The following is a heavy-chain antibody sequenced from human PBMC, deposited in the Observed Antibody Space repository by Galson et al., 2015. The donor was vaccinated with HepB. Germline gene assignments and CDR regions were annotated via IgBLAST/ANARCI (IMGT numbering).Heavy chain of an antibody. Sequence: SLRLSCAASGFTFSSYAMHWVRQAPGKGLEWVAVISYDGSNKYYADSVKGRFTISRDNSKNTLYLQMNSLRAEDTAVYYCARDRFPTTVTSHNWFDPWGQGTLVTVSS. CDR2: ISYDGSNK. V-gene: IGHV3-30-3*01. CDR3: ARDRFPTTVTSHNWFDP. J-gene: IGHJ5*02. D-gene: IGHD4-17*01. CDR1: GFTFSSYA.